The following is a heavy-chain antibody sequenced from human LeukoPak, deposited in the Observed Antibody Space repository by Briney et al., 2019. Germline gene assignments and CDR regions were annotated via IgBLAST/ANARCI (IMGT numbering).Heavy chain of an antibody. CDR1: GGTFSSYA. CDR2: IIPIFGTA. V-gene: IGHV1-69*06. D-gene: IGHD3-10*01. J-gene: IGHJ2*01. Sequence: EASVKVSCKASGGTFSSYAISWVRQAPGQGLEWMGGIIPIFGTANYAQKFQGRVTITAHKSTSTAYMELSSLRSEDTAVYYCASLRVTMVRGLLPGYFDLWGRGTLVTVSS. CDR3: ASLRVTMVRGLLPGYFDL.